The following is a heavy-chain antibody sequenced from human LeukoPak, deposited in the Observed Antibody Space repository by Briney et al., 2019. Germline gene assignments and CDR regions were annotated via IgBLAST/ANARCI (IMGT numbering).Heavy chain of an antibody. Sequence: PGGSLRLSCAASEFTFSVYWMHWVRQAPGKGLEWVSRISGDGASTSYADSVKGRFTISRDNAKNTVYLQMNSLRAEDTALYYCASDNSPGWFDPWGQGTLVTVSS. J-gene: IGHJ5*02. CDR3: ASDNSPGWFDP. D-gene: IGHD2/OR15-2a*01. V-gene: IGHV3-74*01. CDR2: ISGDGAST. CDR1: EFTFSVYW.